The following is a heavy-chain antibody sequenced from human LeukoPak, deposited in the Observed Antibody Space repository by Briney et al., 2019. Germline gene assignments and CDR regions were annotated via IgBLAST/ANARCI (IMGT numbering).Heavy chain of an antibody. CDR1: GFTVSSNY. V-gene: IGHV3-53*01. J-gene: IGHJ3*02. CDR2: IYSGGST. D-gene: IGHD3-3*02. Sequence: PGGSLRLSCAASGFTVSSNYMSWVRQAPGKGLEWVSVIYSGGSTYYADSVKGRFTIPRDNSKNTLYLQMNSLRAEDTAVYYCARVALDAFDIWGQGTMVTVSS. CDR3: ARVALDAFDI.